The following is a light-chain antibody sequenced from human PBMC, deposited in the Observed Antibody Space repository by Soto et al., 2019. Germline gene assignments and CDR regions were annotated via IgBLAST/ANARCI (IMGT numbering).Light chain of an antibody. Sequence: QSVLTQPPSVSGAPGQGVTISCTGSSSNIGAGYDVQWYQQLPGTAPKLLIYGNTNRPSGVPDLFSGSKSGTSASLAITGLQAEDEADYYCQSYDSSLSAHYVFGTGTKLTVL. J-gene: IGLJ1*01. CDR1: SSNIGAGYD. V-gene: IGLV1-40*01. CDR3: QSYDSSLSAHYV. CDR2: GNT.